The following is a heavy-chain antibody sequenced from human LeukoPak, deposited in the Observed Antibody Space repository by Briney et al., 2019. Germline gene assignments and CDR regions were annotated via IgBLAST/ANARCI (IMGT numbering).Heavy chain of an antibody. CDR3: ATFGATGTTQIDAFDI. J-gene: IGHJ3*02. Sequence: ASVKISCKVSGYTFTDYYMHWVQQAPGKGLEWMGLVDPEDGETIYAEKFQGRVTMTADTSTDTAYMELSSLRSEDTAVYYCATFGATGTTQIDAFDIWGQGTMVTVSS. V-gene: IGHV1-69-2*01. CDR2: VDPEDGET. D-gene: IGHD1-7*01. CDR1: GYTFTDYY.